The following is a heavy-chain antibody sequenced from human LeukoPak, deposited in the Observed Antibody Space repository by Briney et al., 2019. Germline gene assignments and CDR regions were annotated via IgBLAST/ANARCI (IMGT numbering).Heavy chain of an antibody. D-gene: IGHD3-10*01. V-gene: IGHV3-49*03. CDR1: GFTLGDYV. CDR3: SRYEPGRYDGSGHGGFDY. CDR2: IRSKPYGGTT. Sequence: GGSLRLSCSGSGFTLGDYVMNWFRQAPGKGLEWVGFIRSKPYGGTTEYAASVKGVFIISRDDSKSIAYLQMISLKTEDTAVYYCSRYEPGRYDGSGHGGFDYWGQGTLVTVSS. J-gene: IGHJ4*02.